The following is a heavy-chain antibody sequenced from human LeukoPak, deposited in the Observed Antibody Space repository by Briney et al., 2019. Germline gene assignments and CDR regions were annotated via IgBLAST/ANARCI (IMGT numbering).Heavy chain of an antibody. CDR1: GYTFTGYY. J-gene: IGHJ4*02. CDR2: INPNSGGT. V-gene: IGHV1-2*02. D-gene: IGHD2-15*01. CDR3: ARVGYCSGDRCYLHFDY. Sequence: ASVKVSCKASGYTFTGYYMHWVRQAPRQGLEWMGWINPNSGGTNYAQKFQGRVTMTRDTSISTVYMELNRLTSDDTALYYCARVGYCSGDRCYLHFDYWGQGTLVTVSS.